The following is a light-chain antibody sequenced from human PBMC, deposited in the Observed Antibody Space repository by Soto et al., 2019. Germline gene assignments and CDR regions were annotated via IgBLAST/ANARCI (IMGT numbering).Light chain of an antibody. CDR1: ESIDNW. CDR3: QQYHTDWT. Sequence: DIQMTQSPSTLSASVEDTVTITCRASESIDNWLAWYQQKPGKAPKLLIFAASTLVRGVPSRFSGRGSGTDFTLTISSLQADDYATFYCQQYHTDWTFGQGTKVEIK. V-gene: IGKV1-5*01. J-gene: IGKJ1*01. CDR2: AAS.